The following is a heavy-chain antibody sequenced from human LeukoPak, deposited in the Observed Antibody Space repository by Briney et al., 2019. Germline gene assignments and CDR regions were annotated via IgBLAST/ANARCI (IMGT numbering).Heavy chain of an antibody. D-gene: IGHD5-18*01. CDR2: ISAYNGNT. V-gene: IGHV1-18*04. CDR1: GYIFSDYY. J-gene: IGHJ4*02. Sequence: ASVKVSCKASGYIFSDYYMHWVRQAPGQGLEWMGWISAYNGNTNYAQKLQGRVTMTTDTSTSTAYMELRSLRSEDTAVYYCAKNQHTAMAHFDYWGQGTLVTVSS. CDR3: AKNQHTAMAHFDY.